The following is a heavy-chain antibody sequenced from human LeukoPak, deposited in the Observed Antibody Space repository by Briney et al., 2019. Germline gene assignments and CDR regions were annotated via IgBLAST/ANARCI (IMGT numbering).Heavy chain of an antibody. Sequence: SETLSLTCTVSGGSISSYYWSWIRQPPGKGLEWIGYIYYSGSTNYNPSLKSRVTISVDTSKNQFSLKLSSVTAADTAVYYCAREYLDVIVPAAIQNYYYYYMDVWGKGTTVTVSS. CDR2: IYYSGST. CDR3: AREYLDVIVPAAIQNYYYYYMDV. D-gene: IGHD2-2*02. J-gene: IGHJ6*03. CDR1: GGSISSYY. V-gene: IGHV4-59*12.